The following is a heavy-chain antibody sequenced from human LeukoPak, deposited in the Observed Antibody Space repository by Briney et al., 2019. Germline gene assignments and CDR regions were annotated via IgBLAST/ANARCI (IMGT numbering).Heavy chain of an antibody. CDR2: IYYRGST. D-gene: IGHD5-12*01. V-gene: IGHV4-59*01. CDR1: GGSISSYY. CDR3: ARASSGYDTFDI. Sequence: PSETLSLTCTVSGGSISSYYWSWIRQPPGKGLEGSGYIYYRGSTNYNPSLKSRVTISVDTSKNQFSLKLSSVTAAYTAVYYCARASSGYDTFDIWGQGTMVTVSS. J-gene: IGHJ3*02.